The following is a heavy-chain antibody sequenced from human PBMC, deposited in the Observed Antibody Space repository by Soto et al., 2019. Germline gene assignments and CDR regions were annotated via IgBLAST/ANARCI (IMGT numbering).Heavy chain of an antibody. CDR2: ISYDGSNK. V-gene: IGHV3-30-3*01. J-gene: IGHJ2*01. D-gene: IGHD3-10*01. CDR1: GFTFSSYA. CDR3: ASSPHGDATGYFDL. Sequence: QVQLVESGGGVVQPGRSLRLSCAASGFTFSSYAMHWVRQAPGKGLEWVAVISYDGSNKYYADSVKGRFTISRDNSKNTLYLQMNSLGAEDTAVYYCASSPHGDATGYFDLWGRGTLVTVSS.